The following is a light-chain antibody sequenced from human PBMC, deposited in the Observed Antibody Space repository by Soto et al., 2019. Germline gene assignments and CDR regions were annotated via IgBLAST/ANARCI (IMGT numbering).Light chain of an antibody. CDR3: SSYTSSIFVV. J-gene: IGLJ2*01. CDR1: SSDVGGYNY. V-gene: IGLV2-14*01. Sequence: QSVLTQPASVSGSPGQSITISCPGTSSDVGGYNYVSWYQQHPGKAPKLMIYDVSNRPSGVSNRFSGSKSGNTASLTISGLQAEDEADYYCSSYTSSIFVVFGGGTKVTVL. CDR2: DVS.